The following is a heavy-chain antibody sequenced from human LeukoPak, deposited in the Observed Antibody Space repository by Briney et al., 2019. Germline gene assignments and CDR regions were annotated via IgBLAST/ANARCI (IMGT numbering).Heavy chain of an antibody. D-gene: IGHD4-17*01. J-gene: IGHJ5*02. CDR2: ISYSGST. Sequence: SETLSLTCTVSGGSLSPYYWSWIRQSPGKGLEWIGYISYSGSTNSHPSLKSRVTISVDMSKPQFYLELSSVTAADTAVYYCARDKHGYGDYGGWFDPWGQGTLVTVS. V-gene: IGHV4-59*01. CDR3: ARDKHGYGDYGGWFDP. CDR1: GGSLSPYY.